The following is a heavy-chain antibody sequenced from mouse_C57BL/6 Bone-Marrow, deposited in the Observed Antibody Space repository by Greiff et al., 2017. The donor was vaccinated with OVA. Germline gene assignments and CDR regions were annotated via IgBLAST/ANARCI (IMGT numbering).Heavy chain of an antibody. V-gene: IGHV1-15*01. CDR3: TRGYSNSYAMDY. Sequence: LVESGAELVRPGASVTLSCKASGYTFTDYEMHWVKQTPVHGLEWIGAIDPETGGTAYNQKFKGKAILTADKSSSTAYMELRSLTSEDSAVYYCTRGYSNSYAMDYWGQGTSGTVSS. D-gene: IGHD2-5*01. J-gene: IGHJ4*01. CDR1: GYTFTDYE. CDR2: IDPETGGT.